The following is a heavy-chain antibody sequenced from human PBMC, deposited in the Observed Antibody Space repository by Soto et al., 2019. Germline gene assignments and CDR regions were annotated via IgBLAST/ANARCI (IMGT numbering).Heavy chain of an antibody. CDR3: GRSVFP. CDR2: IYYSGST. CDR1: GGSISSGGYY. J-gene: IGHJ5*02. V-gene: IGHV4-31*03. Sequence: QVQLQESGPGLVKPSQTLSLTCTVSGGSISSGGYYWNWIRQHPGKGLEWIGYIYYSGSTYYNPSLKRRVTISVDTSKIQFSLKPSSVTAAATGVYYCGRSVFPWGLGTLVTVSS.